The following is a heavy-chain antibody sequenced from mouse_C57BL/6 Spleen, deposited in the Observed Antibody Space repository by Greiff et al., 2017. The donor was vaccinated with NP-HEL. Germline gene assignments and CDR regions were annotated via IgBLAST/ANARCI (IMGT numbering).Heavy chain of an antibody. V-gene: IGHV1-26*01. CDR1: GYTFTDYY. J-gene: IGHJ3*01. CDR2: INPNNGGT. Sequence: EVQLQQSGPELVKPGASVKISCKASGYTFTDYYMNWVKQSHGKSLEWIGDINPNNGGTSYNQKFKGKATLTVDKSSSTAYMELRSLTSEASAVYYCARSAIYDGYGAYWGQGTLVTVSA. CDR3: ARSAIYDGYGAY. D-gene: IGHD2-3*01.